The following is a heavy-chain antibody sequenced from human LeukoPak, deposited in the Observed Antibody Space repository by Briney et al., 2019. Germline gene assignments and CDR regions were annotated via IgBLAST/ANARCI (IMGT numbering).Heavy chain of an antibody. CDR2: INDDGSTT. CDR1: GFTFSSYW. D-gene: IGHD6-19*01. Sequence: GGSLRLSCAASGFTFSSYWMHWVRQAPGKGLVWVSRINDDGSTTNYADSVKGRFTISRDNAKNTLHLQMNSLRAEDTAVYYCARGGWQGNWFDPWGQGTLVTVSS. J-gene: IGHJ5*02. CDR3: ARGGWQGNWFDP. V-gene: IGHV3-74*01.